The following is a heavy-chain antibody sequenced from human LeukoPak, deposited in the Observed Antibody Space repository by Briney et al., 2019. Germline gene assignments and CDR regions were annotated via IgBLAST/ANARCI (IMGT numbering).Heavy chain of an antibody. J-gene: IGHJ5*02. D-gene: IGHD5-12*01. CDR2: INHSGST. V-gene: IGHV4-34*01. CDR3: APHAGYDYAGWFDP. Sequence: SETPSLTCAVYGGSFSGYYWSWIRQPPGKGLEWIGEINHSGSTNYNPSLKSRVTISVDTSKNQFSLKLSSVTAADTAVYYCAPHAGYDYAGWFDPWGQGTLVTVSS. CDR1: GGSFSGYY.